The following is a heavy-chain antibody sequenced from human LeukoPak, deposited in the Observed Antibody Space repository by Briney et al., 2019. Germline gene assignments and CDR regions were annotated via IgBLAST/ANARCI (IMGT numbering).Heavy chain of an antibody. CDR3: ARRTRSGIADS. Sequence: SETLSLTCTVSGGSISSYYWSWIRQPPGKGLEWIGYIYYSGSTNYNPSLKSRVTISVDTSKNQFSLKLSSVTAADTAVYYCARRTRSGIADSWGQGTLVTVSS. J-gene: IGHJ4*02. V-gene: IGHV4-59*08. D-gene: IGHD6-13*01. CDR2: IYYSGST. CDR1: GGSISSYY.